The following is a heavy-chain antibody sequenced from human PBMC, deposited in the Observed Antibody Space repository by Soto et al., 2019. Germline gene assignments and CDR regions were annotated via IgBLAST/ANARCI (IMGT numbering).Heavy chain of an antibody. Sequence: SETLSLTCTVSSGSISNYYWSWIRQPAGKGLEWIGRIYTSGSTDYNPSLKSRVTIWIDTSKNQFSLKVTSMTAADTAVYYCARERREEIHDGYDIDYWGQGTLVTVSS. D-gene: IGHD5-12*01. J-gene: IGHJ4*02. CDR3: ARERREEIHDGYDIDY. CDR1: SGSISNYY. V-gene: IGHV4-4*07. CDR2: IYTSGST.